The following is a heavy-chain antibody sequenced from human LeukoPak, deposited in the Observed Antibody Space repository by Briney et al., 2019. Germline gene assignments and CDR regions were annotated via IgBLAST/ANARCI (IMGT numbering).Heavy chain of an antibody. CDR3: ARQVGPRAPYDY. CDR1: GGSISSYY. V-gene: IGHV4-59*08. CDR2: IYYSGST. D-gene: IGHD3-10*01. J-gene: IGHJ4*02. Sequence: SETLSLTCTVSGGSISSYYWSWIRQPPGKGLAWIGYIYYSGSTNYNPSLKSRVTISVDKSKNQFSLKLSSVTAADTAVYYCARQVGPRAPYDYWGQGTLVSVSS.